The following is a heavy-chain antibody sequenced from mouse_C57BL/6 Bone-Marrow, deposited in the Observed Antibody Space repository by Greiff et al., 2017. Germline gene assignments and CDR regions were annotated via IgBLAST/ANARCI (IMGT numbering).Heavy chain of an antibody. CDR2: IDPSDSYT. V-gene: IGHV1-69*01. CDR3: ARSVRGYYYGSSYFAY. CDR1: GYTFTSYW. J-gene: IGHJ3*01. Sequence: QVQLQQPGAELVMPGASVKLSCKASGYTFTSYWMHWVKQRPGPGLEWIGEIDPSDSYTNYNQKFKGKSTLTVDKSSSTAYMQLSSLTAEDSAVYYCARSVRGYYYGSSYFAYWGQGTLVTVSA. D-gene: IGHD1-1*01.